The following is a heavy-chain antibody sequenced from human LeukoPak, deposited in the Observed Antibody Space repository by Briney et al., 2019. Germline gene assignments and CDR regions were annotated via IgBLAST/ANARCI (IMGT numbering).Heavy chain of an antibody. D-gene: IGHD6-19*01. Sequence: SETLSLTCTVSGGSISSYYWSRIRQPPGKGLEWIGYIYSSGSGSANYNPSLKSRVTISLDTSKNQLFLKLTSVTAADTAVYYCARGYRSGWNYNWFEPWGQGTLVTVSS. CDR2: IYSSGSGSA. CDR1: GGSISSYY. V-gene: IGHV4-59*01. CDR3: ARGYRSGWNYNWFEP. J-gene: IGHJ5*02.